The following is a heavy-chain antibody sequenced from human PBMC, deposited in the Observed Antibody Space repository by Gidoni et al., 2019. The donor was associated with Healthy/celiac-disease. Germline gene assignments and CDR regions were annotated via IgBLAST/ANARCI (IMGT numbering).Heavy chain of an antibody. CDR2: IKSKTDGGTT. CDR1: GFTFSNAW. CDR3: TTVGWYNYYYYYMDV. J-gene: IGHJ6*03. Sequence: EVQLVEPGGGLVKPGGSLRLSCAASGFTFSNAWMNWVRQDPGKGLEWVGRIKSKTDGGTTDYAAPVKGRFTISRDDSKNTLYLQMNSLKTEDTAVYYCTTVGWYNYYYYYMDVWGKGTTVTVSS. D-gene: IGHD1-20*01. V-gene: IGHV3-15*07.